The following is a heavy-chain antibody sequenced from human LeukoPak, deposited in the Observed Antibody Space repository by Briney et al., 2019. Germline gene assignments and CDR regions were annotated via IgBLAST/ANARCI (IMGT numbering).Heavy chain of an antibody. Sequence: SETLSLTCTVSGGSISNGDYYWSWIRQPPGKGLEWIGYIYYSGSTYYNPSLKSRVTISVDTSKNQFSLKLSSVTAADTAVYYCARTMVRGVRHYYYYGMDVWGKGTTVTVSS. D-gene: IGHD3-10*01. CDR1: GGSISNGDYY. J-gene: IGHJ6*04. CDR3: ARTMVRGVRHYYYYGMDV. V-gene: IGHV4-30-4*01. CDR2: IYYSGST.